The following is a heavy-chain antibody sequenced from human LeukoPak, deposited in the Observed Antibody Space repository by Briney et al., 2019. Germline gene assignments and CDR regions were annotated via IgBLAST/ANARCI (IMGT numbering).Heavy chain of an antibody. J-gene: IGHJ5*02. V-gene: IGHV1-2*02. Sequence: ASVKVSCKASGYTFTGSYIHWVRQAPGQGLEWMGWINPNSGGTNYAQKFQGRATMTRDTSISTAYMELSRLRSDDTAVYYCARGEVLLWFGELGFDPWGQGTLVTVSS. CDR1: GYTFTGSY. D-gene: IGHD3-10*01. CDR2: INPNSGGT. CDR3: ARGEVLLWFGELGFDP.